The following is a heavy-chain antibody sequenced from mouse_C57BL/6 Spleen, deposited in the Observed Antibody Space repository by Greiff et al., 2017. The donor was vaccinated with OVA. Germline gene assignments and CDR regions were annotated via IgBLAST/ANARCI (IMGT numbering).Heavy chain of an antibody. V-gene: IGHV1-76*01. D-gene: IGHD2-4*01. CDR3: ARSDDYDAYAMDY. Sequence: QVHVKQSGAELVRPGASVKLSCKASGYTFTDYYINWVKQRPGQGLEWIARIYPGSGNTYYNEKFKGKATLTAEKSSSTAYMQLSSLTSEDSAVYFCARSDDYDAYAMDYWGQGTSVTVSS. CDR2: IYPGSGNT. CDR1: GYTFTDYY. J-gene: IGHJ4*01.